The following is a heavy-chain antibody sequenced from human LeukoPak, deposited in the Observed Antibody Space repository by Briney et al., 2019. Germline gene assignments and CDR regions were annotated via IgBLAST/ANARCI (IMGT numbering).Heavy chain of an antibody. Sequence: GSSVKVSCKASGGTFSSYAISWVRQAPGQGLEWMGGIIPIFGTANYAQKFQGRVTITADESTSTAYMELSSLRSEDTAVYYCATANLLAAYCGGDCYSFDYWGQGTLVTVSS. D-gene: IGHD2-21*02. CDR1: GGTFSSYA. V-gene: IGHV1-69*01. CDR2: IIPIFGTA. CDR3: ATANLLAAYCGGDCYSFDY. J-gene: IGHJ4*02.